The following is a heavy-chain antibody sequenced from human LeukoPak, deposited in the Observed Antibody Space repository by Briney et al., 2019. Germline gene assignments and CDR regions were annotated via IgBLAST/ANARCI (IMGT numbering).Heavy chain of an antibody. Sequence: GGSLRLSCAPAGSTLGSYAMGWVRQPPGKGLGWVSSISGSGGSTYYADSVKGRFTISRDNSKNTLYLQMNSLRAEDTAVYYCAKSRDCSSTSCYVFDYWGQGTMVTVSS. CDR1: GSTLGSYA. CDR3: AKSRDCSSTSCYVFDY. D-gene: IGHD2-2*01. CDR2: ISGSGGST. V-gene: IGHV3-23*01. J-gene: IGHJ4*02.